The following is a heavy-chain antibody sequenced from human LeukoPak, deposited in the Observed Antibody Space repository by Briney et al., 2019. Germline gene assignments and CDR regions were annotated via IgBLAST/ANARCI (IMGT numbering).Heavy chain of an antibody. D-gene: IGHD4-11*01. CDR2: INHSGST. V-gene: IGHV4-34*01. J-gene: IGHJ6*03. CDR1: GGSFSGYY. Sequence: SETLSLTCAVYGGSFSGYYWSWIRQPPGKGLEWIGEINHSGSTNHNPSLKSRVTISVDTSKNQFSLKLSSVTAADSAVYYCARFRNYSTVYYYYYMDVWGKGTTVTVSS. CDR3: ARFRNYSTVYYYYYMDV.